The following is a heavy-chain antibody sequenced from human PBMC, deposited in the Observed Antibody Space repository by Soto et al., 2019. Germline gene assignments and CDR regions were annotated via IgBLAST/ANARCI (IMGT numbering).Heavy chain of an antibody. CDR2: IWYDGSNK. V-gene: IGHV3-33*01. CDR1: GFTFSSYG. Sequence: GGSLRLSCAASGFTFSSYGMHWVRQAPGKGMEWVAVIWYDGSNKYYADSVKGRFTISRDNSKNTLYLQMNSLRAEDTAVYYCARDTGGMDVWGQGTTVTVSS. J-gene: IGHJ6*02. CDR3: ARDTGGMDV.